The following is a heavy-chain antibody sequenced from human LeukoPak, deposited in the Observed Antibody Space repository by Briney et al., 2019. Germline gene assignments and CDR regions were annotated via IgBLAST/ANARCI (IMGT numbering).Heavy chain of an antibody. CDR1: GFTFSSYE. J-gene: IGHJ4*02. CDR3: ARVMSTVTHLAY. D-gene: IGHD4-17*01. Sequence: GGSLRLSCAASGFTFSSYEMNWVRQAPGKGLEWVSYISSSGSTIYYADSVKGRFTISRDNAKNSLYLQMNSLRVEDTAVYYCARVMSTVTHLAYWGQGTLVTASS. V-gene: IGHV3-48*03. CDR2: ISSSGSTI.